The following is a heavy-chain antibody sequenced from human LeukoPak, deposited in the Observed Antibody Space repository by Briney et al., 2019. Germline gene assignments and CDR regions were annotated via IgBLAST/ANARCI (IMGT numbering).Heavy chain of an antibody. Sequence: GRSLRLSCAASGFSFRDFGMHWVRQAPGKGLEWLAIIWYDGSIKYYADSVKGRFTISRDNSKNTLYLQMNSLRAEDTAVYYCAKTTYYDFRSDYPEYYFDYWGQGTLVTVSS. CDR2: IWYDGSIK. J-gene: IGHJ4*02. V-gene: IGHV3-33*06. D-gene: IGHD3-3*01. CDR1: GFSFRDFG. CDR3: AKTTYYDFRSDYPEYYFDY.